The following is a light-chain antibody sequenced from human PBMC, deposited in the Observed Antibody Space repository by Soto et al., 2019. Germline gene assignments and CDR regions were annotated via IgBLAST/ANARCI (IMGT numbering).Light chain of an antibody. CDR2: WAS. CDR3: QQFFYFPT. CDR1: RTTLFTSNDKSF. J-gene: IGKJ1*01. V-gene: IGKV4-1*01. Sequence: TVTTQSPYSLAVSLSEMATTNCRSIRTTLFTSNDKSFVAWYQQKPGQSPXMLINWASTREPGVPDRFSGSGSGTDFTLNINSLQAEYVATYYCQQFFYFPTFGQGTKVDIK.